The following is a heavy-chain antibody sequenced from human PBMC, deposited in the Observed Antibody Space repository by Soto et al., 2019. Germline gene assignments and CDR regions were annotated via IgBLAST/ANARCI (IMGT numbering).Heavy chain of an antibody. CDR3: ARGGFSSSWRLDY. D-gene: IGHD6-13*01. Sequence: SVQVSFKASSYTFTDYYISWMRQAPGQGLEWMGWIIPYNVDTNFAQKFQGRVTMTTDTSTSTAYMELRSLRSDDTAVYYCARGGFSSSWRLDYWGQGTLVTVSS. CDR2: IIPYNVDT. V-gene: IGHV1-18*04. CDR1: SYTFTDYY. J-gene: IGHJ4*02.